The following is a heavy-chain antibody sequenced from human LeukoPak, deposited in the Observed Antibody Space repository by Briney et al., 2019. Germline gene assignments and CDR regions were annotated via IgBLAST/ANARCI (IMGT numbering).Heavy chain of an antibody. D-gene: IGHD6-19*01. CDR2: ISGGGGRT. CDR1: GFTFSSYA. V-gene: IGHV3-23*01. J-gene: IGHJ4*03. Sequence: SGGSLRLSCAASGFTFSSYAMIWVRQAPGKGLDWVSAISGGGGRTYYADSVKGRFTISRDNSKNTLYLQMNSLRTEDTAVYYCARLYSSGWYYFDYWGQGTMVTVSS. CDR3: ARLYSSGWYYFDY.